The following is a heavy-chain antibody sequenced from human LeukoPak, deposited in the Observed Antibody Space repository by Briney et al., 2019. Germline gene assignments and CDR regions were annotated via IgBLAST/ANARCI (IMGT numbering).Heavy chain of an antibody. CDR3: AKGLSTSGWILEY. J-gene: IGHJ4*02. Sequence: GGSLRLSCAASGFTFDDYTMHWVRQAPGKGLEWVSVISWDAGSTVYADSVKGRFTISRDNSKNSLYLQMNSLRTDDTALYYCAKGLSTSGWILEYWGQGTLVTVSS. D-gene: IGHD2-2*03. CDR1: GFTFDDYT. CDR2: ISWDAGST. V-gene: IGHV3-43*01.